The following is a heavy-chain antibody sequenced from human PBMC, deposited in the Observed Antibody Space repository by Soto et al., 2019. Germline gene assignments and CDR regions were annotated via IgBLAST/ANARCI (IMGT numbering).Heavy chain of an antibody. V-gene: IGHV4-59*02. CDR2: IHYTGSS. Sequence: PSETLSLTCTVSGASVSDYYWNWIRQPPGKGLEWLGYIHYTGSSNYTPSLKSRVTMSVDTSKNQFSLKMTSVTAADTAVYYCARRGGPAVKAFYILGQGTMVTVSS. CDR1: GASVSDYY. D-gene: IGHD2-15*01. J-gene: IGHJ3*02. CDR3: ARRGGPAVKAFYI.